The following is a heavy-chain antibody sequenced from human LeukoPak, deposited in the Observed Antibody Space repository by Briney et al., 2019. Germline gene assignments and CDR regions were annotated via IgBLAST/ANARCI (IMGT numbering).Heavy chain of an antibody. Sequence: PSETLSLTCTVSGGSISRSSYYWGWIRQPPGKGLEWIGSIYYSGSTYYNPSLKSRVTISVDTSKNQFSLKLSSVTAADTAVYYCARGLIGYGSKRGPYYFDYWGQGTLVTVSS. CDR2: IYYSGST. CDR3: ARGLIGYGSKRGPYYFDY. D-gene: IGHD3-10*01. CDR1: GGSISRSSYY. V-gene: IGHV4-39*07. J-gene: IGHJ4*02.